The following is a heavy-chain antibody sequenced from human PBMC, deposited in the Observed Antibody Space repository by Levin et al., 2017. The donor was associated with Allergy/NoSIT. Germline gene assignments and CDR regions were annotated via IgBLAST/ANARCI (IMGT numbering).Heavy chain of an antibody. Sequence: SETLSLTCTVSGGSISSYYWSWIRQPPGKGLEWIGYIYYSGSTNYNPSLKSRVTISVDTSKNQFSLKLSSVTAADTAVYYCARHNEPTGSGTLNWFDPWGQGTLVTVSS. CDR1: GGSISSYY. CDR2: IYYSGST. CDR3: ARHNEPTGSGTLNWFDP. J-gene: IGHJ5*02. V-gene: IGHV4-59*08. D-gene: IGHD3-10*01.